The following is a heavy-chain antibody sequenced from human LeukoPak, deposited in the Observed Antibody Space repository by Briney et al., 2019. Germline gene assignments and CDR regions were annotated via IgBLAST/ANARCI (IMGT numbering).Heavy chain of an antibody. CDR2: INHSGST. V-gene: IGHV4-34*01. CDR1: VGSFSGYY. Sequence: SDTLSLTCAVYVGSFSGYYWSWIREPPGKVLEGIGEINHSGSTNYNPALRRLVTISVDTYKNQFSPKHSSVTAANTALYYCATSAAMDVWGQETTVTVSS. D-gene: IGHD6-13*01. J-gene: IGHJ6*02. CDR3: ATSAAMDV.